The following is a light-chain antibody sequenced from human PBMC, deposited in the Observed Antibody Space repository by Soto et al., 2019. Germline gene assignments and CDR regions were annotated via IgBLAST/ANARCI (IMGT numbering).Light chain of an antibody. J-gene: IGLJ2*01. V-gene: IGLV2-23*02. CDR3: CSYAGSRKV. CDR2: EVS. CDR1: SSDVGSYNL. Sequence: QSALTQPASVSGSPGQSITISCTGTSSDVGSYNLVSWYQQHPGKAPKLMIYEVSKRPSGVSNRISGSKSGNTASLTISGLQAEDEADYYCCSYAGSRKVFGGGTKLTVL.